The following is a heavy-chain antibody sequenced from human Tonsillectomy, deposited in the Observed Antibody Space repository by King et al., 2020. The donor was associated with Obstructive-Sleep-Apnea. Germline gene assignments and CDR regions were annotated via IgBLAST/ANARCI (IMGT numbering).Heavy chain of an antibody. CDR3: AGDAFIGVTMWYFDY. V-gene: IGHV3-21*01. Sequence: VQLVESGGGLVKPGGSLRISCEASGFSFSSYNMNWVRQAPGKGLEWVSSISGSSNKIYYADSVKGRFTISRDNAKNSVFLQLNSLRAEDTAVYYWAGDAFIGVTMWYFDYWGQGALVTVSS. D-gene: IGHD6-19*01. CDR1: GFSFSSYN. CDR2: ISGSSNKI. J-gene: IGHJ4*02.